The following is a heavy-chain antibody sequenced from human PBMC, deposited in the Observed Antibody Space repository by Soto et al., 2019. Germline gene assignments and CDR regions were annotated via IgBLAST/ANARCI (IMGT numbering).Heavy chain of an antibody. D-gene: IGHD3-10*01. V-gene: IGHV4-30-4*01. CDR1: ADSIITGNHY. CDR3: ARTDYGTAYFDP. Sequence: SETLSLTCTLSADSIITGNHYWCWIRQPPGKGLEWIGYIFYSGTAYYNPSLKSRLTISVDTSKNQFSLKLSSVTAADTAVYYCARTDYGTAYFDPWGQGSLVTVSS. J-gene: IGHJ5*02. CDR2: IFYSGTA.